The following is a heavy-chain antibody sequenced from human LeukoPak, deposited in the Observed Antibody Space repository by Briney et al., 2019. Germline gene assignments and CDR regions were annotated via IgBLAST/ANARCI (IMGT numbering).Heavy chain of an antibody. V-gene: IGHV3-7*03. CDR3: ARDPYYYDSSGYSP. CDR1: GFTFSSYW. J-gene: IGHJ4*02. Sequence: GGSLRLSCAASGFTFSSYWMSWVRQAPGKGLEWVANIRQDGSEKYYVDSVKGRFTISRDNAKNSLYLQMNSLRAEDTAVYYCARDPYYYDSSGYSPWGQGTLVTVSS. CDR2: IRQDGSEK. D-gene: IGHD3-22*01.